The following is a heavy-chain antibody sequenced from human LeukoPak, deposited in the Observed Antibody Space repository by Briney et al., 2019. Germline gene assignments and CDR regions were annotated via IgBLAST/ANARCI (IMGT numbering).Heavy chain of an antibody. D-gene: IGHD2-21*02. CDR1: GYSFTSYY. Sequence: ASVKVSCKATGYSFTSYYLYWVRQAPGQGLEWMGIINPSGGSTNYAQKFQGRVTMTRDTSISTAYMELSRLRSDDTAVYYCARQKTFRGGYWIDYWGQGTLVTVSS. CDR2: INPSGGST. CDR3: ARQKTFRGGYWIDY. V-gene: IGHV1-46*01. J-gene: IGHJ4*02.